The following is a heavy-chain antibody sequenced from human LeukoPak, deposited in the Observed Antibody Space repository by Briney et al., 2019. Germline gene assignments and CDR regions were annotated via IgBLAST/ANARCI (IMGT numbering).Heavy chain of an antibody. V-gene: IGHV4-59*01. CDR1: GGSISSYY. Sequence: SETLSLTCTVSGGSISSYYWIWIRRPPGKGLEWIGYTAHSGSTNYNPSLQSRVTMSIDTFQNQFSLNLGSVTAADTAIYYCARDRGDFWKTYGTYYYCGMDVWGQGTTVTVSS. CDR2: TAHSGST. D-gene: IGHD3-3*01. J-gene: IGHJ6*02. CDR3: ARDRGDFWKTYGTYYYCGMDV.